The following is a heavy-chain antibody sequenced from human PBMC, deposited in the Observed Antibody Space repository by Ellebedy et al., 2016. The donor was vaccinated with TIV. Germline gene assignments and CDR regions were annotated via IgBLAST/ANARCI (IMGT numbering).Heavy chain of an antibody. D-gene: IGHD6-19*01. Sequence: SVKVSCXASGVTFANNAFSWVRQAPGQGLEWMGGIIPVFGTPKYAQDFLDRVTITADEVTNTAYMELSSLRSEDTAVYYCATDSSGWKAYYFDSWGQGTLVTVSS. CDR3: ATDSSGWKAYYFDS. CDR2: IIPVFGTP. J-gene: IGHJ4*02. V-gene: IGHV1-69*13. CDR1: GVTFANNA.